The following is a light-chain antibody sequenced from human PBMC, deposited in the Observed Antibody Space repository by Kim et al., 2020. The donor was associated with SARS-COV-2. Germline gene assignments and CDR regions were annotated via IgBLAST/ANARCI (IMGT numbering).Light chain of an antibody. CDR1: SGSIANNY. V-gene: IGLV6-57*01. CDR2: GDN. J-gene: IGLJ3*02. CDR3: QSYDSSNPWV. Sequence: GKTVTISCTRSSGSIANNYVQWYQQRPCSSPTTVIYGDNQRPSGVPDRFSGSIDSSSNSASLTISGLKTEDEADYYCQSYDSSNPWVFGGGTKLTVL.